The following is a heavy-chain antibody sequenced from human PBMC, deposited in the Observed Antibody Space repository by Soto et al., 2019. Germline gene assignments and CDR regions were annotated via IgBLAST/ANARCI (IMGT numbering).Heavy chain of an antibody. D-gene: IGHD2-15*01. CDR2: ISYDGSNK. Sequence: GSLRLSCAASGFTFSSYAMHWVRQAPGKGLEWVAVISYDGSNKYYADSVKGRFTISRDNSKNTLYLQMNSLRAEDTAVYYCARGSDIVVVVAATHSNYYYYGMDVWGQGTTVTVSS. J-gene: IGHJ6*02. CDR1: GFTFSSYA. V-gene: IGHV3-30-3*01. CDR3: ARGSDIVVVVAATHSNYYYYGMDV.